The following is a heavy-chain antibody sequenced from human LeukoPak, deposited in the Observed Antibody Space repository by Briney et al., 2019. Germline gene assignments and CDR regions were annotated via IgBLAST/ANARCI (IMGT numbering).Heavy chain of an antibody. V-gene: IGHV3-30*03. CDR1: GFTFSSYG. Sequence: GGSLRLSCAASGFTFSSYGMHWVRQAPGKGLEWVAVISYDGSNKHYADSVKGRFTISRDNSRNTLYLQMNSLRAEDTAVYYCARDAYYYDSSGYDYWGQGTLVTVSS. D-gene: IGHD3-22*01. CDR2: ISYDGSNK. J-gene: IGHJ4*02. CDR3: ARDAYYYDSSGYDY.